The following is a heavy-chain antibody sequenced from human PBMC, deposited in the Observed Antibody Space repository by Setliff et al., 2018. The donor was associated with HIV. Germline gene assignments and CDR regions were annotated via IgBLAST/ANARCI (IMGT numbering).Heavy chain of an antibody. D-gene: IGHD1-26*01. CDR3: VRELLGSGGTVPEVNFFDS. V-gene: IGHV4-34*01. CDR1: GGSFSAYS. J-gene: IGHJ5*01. CDR2: ICHSGSA. Sequence: SETLSLTCAVYGGSFSAYSWSWIRQPPGKGLEWIGEICHSGSANYNPSLKSRPLISIDMSKTQFSLNLRSVTAADTAVYYCVRELLGSGGTVPEVNFFDSWGQGTLVTVSS.